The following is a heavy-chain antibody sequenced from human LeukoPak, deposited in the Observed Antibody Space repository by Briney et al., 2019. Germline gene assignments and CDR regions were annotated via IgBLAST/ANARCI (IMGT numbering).Heavy chain of an antibody. CDR1: GYTFTGYY. Sequence: GASVKVSFKASGYTFTGYYMHWVRQAPGQGLEWMGWINPNSGGRNYAQKFLGRVTMPRDTSISTAYMELSRLRSDDTAVYYCARDEAYLRGFDHWGQGTLVTVSS. CDR2: INPNSGGR. CDR3: ARDEAYLRGFDH. D-gene: IGHD2-2*01. J-gene: IGHJ5*02. V-gene: IGHV1-2*02.